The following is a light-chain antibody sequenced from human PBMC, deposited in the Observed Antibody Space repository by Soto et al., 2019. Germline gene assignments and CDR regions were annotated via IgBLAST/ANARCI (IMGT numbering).Light chain of an antibody. Sequence: EIVLTQSPGTLSLSPGERATLSCRASQTVSSFLAWYQKKPGQAPRLLIYGASSRATGIPDRFSGSGSGTDFTLTIGRLEPEDFAVYYCQQYGSSPNTFGQGTK. J-gene: IGKJ1*01. CDR2: GAS. CDR1: QTVSSF. CDR3: QQYGSSPNT. V-gene: IGKV3-20*01.